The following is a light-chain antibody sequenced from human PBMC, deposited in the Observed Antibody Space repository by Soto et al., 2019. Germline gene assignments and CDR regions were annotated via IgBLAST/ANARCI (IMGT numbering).Light chain of an antibody. CDR1: SFKIGSNY. CDR2: RNN. J-gene: IGLJ2*01. V-gene: IGLV1-47*01. CDR3: AAWDDSLSGVA. Sequence: QSVLTQPPSASGTPGEGVTLSWSGRSFKIGSNYVCWYQQLPGTAPKLLIYRNNQWPSGVPDRFSGSKSGTSASLAISGLRSEDEADYYCAAWDDSLSGVAFGGGTTLTVL.